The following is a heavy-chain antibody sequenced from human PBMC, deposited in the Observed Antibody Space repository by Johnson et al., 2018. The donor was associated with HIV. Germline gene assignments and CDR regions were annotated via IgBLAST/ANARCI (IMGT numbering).Heavy chain of an antibody. D-gene: IGHD2-2*02. CDR1: GFTFHDYA. Sequence: VQLVESGGGLVQPGRSLRLSCAASGFTFHDYAMHWVRQAPGKGLEWVSGISWNSGSIGYADSVKGRFTISRDNAKNSLYLQMTSLRAEDTALYYCAKDRYTENDAFDIWGQGTMVTVSS. CDR3: AKDRYTENDAFDI. V-gene: IGHV3-9*01. J-gene: IGHJ3*02. CDR2: ISWNSGSI.